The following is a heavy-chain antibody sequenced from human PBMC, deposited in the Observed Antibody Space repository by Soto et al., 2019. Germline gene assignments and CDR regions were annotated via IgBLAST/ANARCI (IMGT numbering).Heavy chain of an antibody. D-gene: IGHD2-15*01. Sequence: SETLSLTCAVYGGSFSGYYWSWIRQPPGKGLEWIGEINHSGSTNYNPSLKSRVTISVDTSKNQFSLKLSSVTAADTAVYYCARGYCSGGSCYTIRIYYYYYMDVWGKGTTVTVSS. CDR2: INHSGST. CDR1: GGSFSGYY. CDR3: ARGYCSGGSCYTIRIYYYYYMDV. V-gene: IGHV4-34*01. J-gene: IGHJ6*03.